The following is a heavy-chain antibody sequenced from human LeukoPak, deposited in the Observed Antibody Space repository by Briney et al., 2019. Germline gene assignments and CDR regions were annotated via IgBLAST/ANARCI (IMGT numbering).Heavy chain of an antibody. CDR2: IYYSGST. CDR3: ARVSEWELLPDAFDI. J-gene: IGHJ3*02. Sequence: SETLSLTCTVSGGSISSSSYCWGWIRQPPGKGLEWIGSIYYSGSTYYNPSLKSRVTISVDTSKNQFSLKLSSVTAADTAVYYCARVSEWELLPDAFDIWGRGTMVTVSS. CDR1: GGSISSSSYC. V-gene: IGHV4-39*07. D-gene: IGHD1-26*01.